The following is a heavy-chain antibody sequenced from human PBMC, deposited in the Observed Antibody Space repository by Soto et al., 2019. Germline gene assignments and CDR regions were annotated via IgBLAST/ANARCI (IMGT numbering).Heavy chain of an antibody. V-gene: IGHV3-66*01. CDR1: GFIVSTSY. Sequence: GGSLRLSCAASGFIVSTSYMSWVRQAPGKGLEWVSIIYNDGSTYYADSVKGRFTVSRDDSKNTLYLEILSLRAEDTAVYYCARDSYTRYSGQGTLDIVSS. CDR2: IYNDGST. D-gene: IGHD4-4*01. CDR3: ARDSYTRY. J-gene: IGHJ4*02.